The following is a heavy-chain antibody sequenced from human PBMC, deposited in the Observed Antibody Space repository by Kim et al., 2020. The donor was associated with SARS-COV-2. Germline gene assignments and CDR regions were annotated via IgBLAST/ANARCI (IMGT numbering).Heavy chain of an antibody. Sequence: GGSLRLSCAASGFTFSNHYMDWVRQAPWKGLEWVGRTSNKANSSTTEYAATGQFSFTSARDESKHSVYLHMNSLKTEDTAECYCTRDFDSWTSYWRQGT. D-gene: IGHD3-9*01. CDR1: GFTFSNHY. CDR3: TRDFDSWTSY. CDR2: TSNKANSSTT. J-gene: IGHJ4*02. V-gene: IGHV3-72*01.